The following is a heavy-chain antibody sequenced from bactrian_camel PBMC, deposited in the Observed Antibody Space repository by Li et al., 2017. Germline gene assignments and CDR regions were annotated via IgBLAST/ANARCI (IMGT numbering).Heavy chain of an antibody. V-gene: IGHV3S53*01. Sequence: HVQLVESGGGSVQAGGSLRLSCAFSGDGVSRYCVAWFRQPPGKEREGVACINRDPTTLHAASVKGRFTISRDKGKNEVYLQMNSLKDEDTAMYFCAFDVGCTVGPGYFGPYQYTYWGQGTQVTVS. D-gene: IGHD6*01. CDR2: INRDPTT. CDR1: GDGVSRYC. J-gene: IGHJ4*01. CDR3: AFDVGCTVGPGYFGPYQYTY.